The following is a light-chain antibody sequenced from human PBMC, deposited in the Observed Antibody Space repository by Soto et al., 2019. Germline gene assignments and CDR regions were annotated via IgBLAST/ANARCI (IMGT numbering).Light chain of an antibody. V-gene: IGKV3-15*01. CDR1: RNINRK. CDR3: QQYYDYPPLT. Sequence: EIVMQQSPATLSVSPGERATISCRASRNINRKLAWYQQKPGQAPRLLIAGASTRATGIPARFSGSGSGTEFSLTISSLQSEDFAVYYCQQYYDYPPLTFGGGTKVEIK. CDR2: GAS. J-gene: IGKJ4*01.